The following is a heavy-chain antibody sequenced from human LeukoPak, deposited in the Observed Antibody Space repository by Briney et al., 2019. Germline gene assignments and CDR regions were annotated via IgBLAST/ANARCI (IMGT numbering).Heavy chain of an antibody. Sequence: ASVKVSCKVSGCTLTELSMHWVRQAPGKGLEWMGGFDPEDGETIYAQKFQGRVTMTEDTSTDTAYMELSSLRSEDTAVYYCATDRAFGGVIVIPPLGYWGQGTLVTVSS. CDR1: GCTLTELS. D-gene: IGHD3-16*02. V-gene: IGHV1-24*01. J-gene: IGHJ4*02. CDR2: FDPEDGET. CDR3: ATDRAFGGVIVIPPLGY.